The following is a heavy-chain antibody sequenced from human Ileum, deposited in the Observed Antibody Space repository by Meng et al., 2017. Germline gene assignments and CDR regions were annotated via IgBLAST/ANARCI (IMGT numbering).Heavy chain of an antibody. Sequence: QVQLQQSGPGLVKPSQTLPLTCAISGDSVSSNSSAWNWIRQSPSRGLEWLGRTYYRSKWYNDYAVSVKSRITIHPDTSKNQFSLQLNSVTPEDTAVYYCAKDGTSGSYLGLYYWGQGTLVTVSS. J-gene: IGHJ4*02. V-gene: IGHV6-1*01. CDR1: GDSVSSNSSA. CDR3: AKDGTSGSYLGLYY. CDR2: TYYRSKWYN. D-gene: IGHD1-26*01.